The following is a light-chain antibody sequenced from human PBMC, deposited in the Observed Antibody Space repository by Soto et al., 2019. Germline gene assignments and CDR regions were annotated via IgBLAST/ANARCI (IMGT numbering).Light chain of an antibody. CDR3: CSYAGSFNWV. V-gene: IGLV2-23*01. Sequence: QSALTQPASVSGSPGQSITISCTGTSSDVGSYNLVSWYQQHPGKAPKLMIYEGSKRPSGVSNRFSGSKSGNTASLTISGLQAEDEADYCCCSYAGSFNWVFGGGTQLTVL. J-gene: IGLJ3*02. CDR1: SSDVGSYNL. CDR2: EGS.